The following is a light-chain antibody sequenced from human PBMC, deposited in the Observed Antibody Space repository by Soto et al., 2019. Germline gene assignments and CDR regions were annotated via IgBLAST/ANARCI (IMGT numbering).Light chain of an antibody. V-gene: IGLV2-8*01. CDR2: EVN. CDR3: SSYAGSSTV. CDR1: SSDVGGYNY. J-gene: IGLJ1*01. Sequence: QSALTQPPSASGSPGQSVAISYTGTSSDVGGYNYVSWYQQHPGKAPKLMIYEVNKRPSGVPDRFSGSKSGNTASLTVSGLQAEDEADYYCSSYAGSSTVFGTGTKVTVL.